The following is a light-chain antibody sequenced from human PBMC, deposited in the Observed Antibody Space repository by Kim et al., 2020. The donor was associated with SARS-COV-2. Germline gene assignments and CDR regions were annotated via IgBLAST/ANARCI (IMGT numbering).Light chain of an antibody. Sequence: QLVLTQSPSASASLGASVKLTCTLSSGHSSYDIAWHQQQPEKGPRYLMKVNSDGSHSKGDGIPDRFSGSSSGAERYLTISSLQSEDEADYYCQTWGTGVFGGGTKLAVL. V-gene: IGLV4-69*01. J-gene: IGLJ3*02. CDR2: VNSDGSH. CDR3: QTWGTGV. CDR1: SGHSSYD.